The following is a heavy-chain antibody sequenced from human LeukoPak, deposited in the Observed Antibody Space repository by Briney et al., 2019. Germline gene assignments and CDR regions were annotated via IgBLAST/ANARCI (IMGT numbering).Heavy chain of an antibody. V-gene: IGHV5-51*01. J-gene: IGHJ6*03. D-gene: IGHD2-2*01. CDR1: GYSFTSYW. Sequence: GESLKISCKVSGYSFTSYWIGWVRQMPGKGLEWMGIIYPGDSDTRYSPSFQGQVTISADKSISTAYLQWSTLKASDTAMYYCARQYCSSTSCYHYYYYMDVWGKGTTVTVCS. CDR3: ARQYCSSTSCYHYYYYMDV. CDR2: IYPGDSDT.